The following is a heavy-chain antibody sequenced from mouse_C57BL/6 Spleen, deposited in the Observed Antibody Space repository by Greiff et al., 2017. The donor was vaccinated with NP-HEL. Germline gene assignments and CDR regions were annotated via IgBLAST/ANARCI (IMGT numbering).Heavy chain of an antibody. V-gene: IGHV14-4*01. CDR2: IDPENGDT. Sequence: EVQLVESGAELVRPGASVKLSCTASGFNIKDDYMHWVKQRPEQGLEWIGWIDPENGDTEYASKFQGKATITADTSSNTAYLQLSSLTSEDTAVYYCTRRDYGSSYGFAYWGQGTLVTVSA. CDR1: GFNIKDDY. J-gene: IGHJ3*01. D-gene: IGHD1-1*01. CDR3: TRRDYGSSYGFAY.